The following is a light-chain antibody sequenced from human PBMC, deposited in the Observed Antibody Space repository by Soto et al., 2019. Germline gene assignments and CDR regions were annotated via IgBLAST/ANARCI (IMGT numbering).Light chain of an antibody. J-gene: IGKJ4*01. CDR1: QSVSSIY. CDR2: DVS. V-gene: IGKV3-20*01. Sequence: ELVLPQSPGTLSLSPGERATLSCRASQSVSSIYLAWYQQKPCQAPRLLVYDVSTRATGIQDRFSGSGSGTDFTLTISRLEPEDFAVYYCQQYITSPPRLTFGGGTKVEIK. CDR3: QQYITSPPRLT.